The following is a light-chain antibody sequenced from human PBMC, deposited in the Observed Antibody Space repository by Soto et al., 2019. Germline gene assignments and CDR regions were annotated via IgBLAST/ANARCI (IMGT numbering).Light chain of an antibody. CDR2: GNS. CDR1: SSNIGAGYD. V-gene: IGLV1-40*01. CDR3: QSYDSSLSGYV. J-gene: IGLJ1*01. Sequence: QSGLTQPPSVSGAPGQRVTISCTGSSSNIGAGYDVHWYQQLPGTAPKVLIYGNSNRPSGVPDRFSGSKSGTSASLAITGLQAEDEADYYCQSYDSSLSGYVFGTGTKVPVL.